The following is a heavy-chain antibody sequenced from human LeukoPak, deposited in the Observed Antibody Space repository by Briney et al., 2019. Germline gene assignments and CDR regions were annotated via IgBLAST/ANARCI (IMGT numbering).Heavy chain of an antibody. V-gene: IGHV3-74*01. Sequence: GGSLRLSCAASGLTFSSHWMHWVRQAPGKGLVWVSRITNDGSSTTYADSVKGRFTISRDNSKNTLYLQMNSLRAEDTAVYYCDFWSGYRRGSSGMDVWGQGTTVTVSS. J-gene: IGHJ6*02. CDR3: DFWSGYRRGSSGMDV. CDR2: ITNDGSST. D-gene: IGHD3-3*01. CDR1: GLTFSSHW.